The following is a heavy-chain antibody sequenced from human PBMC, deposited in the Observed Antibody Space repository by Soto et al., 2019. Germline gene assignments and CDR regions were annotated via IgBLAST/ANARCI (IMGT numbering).Heavy chain of an antibody. D-gene: IGHD3-3*01. CDR3: ARKGFWSGYQYYYYYGMDV. Sequence: XETLSLTCTVSGGSVSSSSYYWGWIRQPPGKGLEWIGSIYYSGSTYYNPPLKSRVTISVDTSKNQFSLKLSSVTAADTAVYYCARKGFWSGYQYYYYYGMDVWGQGTTVTVSS. CDR1: GGSVSSSSYY. J-gene: IGHJ6*02. V-gene: IGHV4-39*01. CDR2: IYYSGST.